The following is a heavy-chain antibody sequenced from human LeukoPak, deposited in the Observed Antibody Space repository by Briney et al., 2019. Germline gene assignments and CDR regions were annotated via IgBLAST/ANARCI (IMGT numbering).Heavy chain of an antibody. CDR1: GGSISSSSYY. CDR2: IYYSGST. V-gene: IGHV4-39*07. D-gene: IGHD1-26*01. Sequence: NPSETLSPTCTVSGGSISSSSYYWGWIRQPPGKGLEWIGSIYYSGSTYYNPSLKSRVTISVDTSKNQFSLKLSSVTAADTAVYYCARSSPLGGYFDYWGQGTLVTVSS. CDR3: ARSSPLGGYFDY. J-gene: IGHJ4*02.